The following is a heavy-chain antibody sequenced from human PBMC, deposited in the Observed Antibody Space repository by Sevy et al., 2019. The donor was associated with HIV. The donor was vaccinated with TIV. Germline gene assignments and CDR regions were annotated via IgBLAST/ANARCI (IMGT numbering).Heavy chain of an antibody. J-gene: IGHJ4*02. D-gene: IGHD2-15*01. CDR2: ISYDGTNR. Sequence: GGYLRLSCAASGFTLSDYVIHWVRQTPGKGLEWVAMISYDGTNRYFADSVHGRFTISRDSSKNTVYLQMNSLRVDDTANYHCARAQYCSGDGSSYVYPFDSWGQGASVIVSS. CDR3: ARAQYCSGDGSSYVYPFDS. CDR1: GFTLSDYV. V-gene: IGHV3-30-3*01.